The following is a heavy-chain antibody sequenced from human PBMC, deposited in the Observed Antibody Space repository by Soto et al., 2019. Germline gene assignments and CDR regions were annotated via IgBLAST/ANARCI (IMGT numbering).Heavy chain of an antibody. CDR2: INHSGST. CDR3: ARSRPDGDCDY. J-gene: IGHJ4*02. V-gene: IGHV4-34*01. Sequence: SETLSLTCAVYGGSFSGYYWSWIRQPPGKGLEWIGEINHSGSTNYNPSIKSRVTISVDTSKNQFSLKLSCVTAADTAVYYCARSRPDGDCDYWGKGTMVTVSS. CDR1: GGSFSGYY. D-gene: IGHD2-21*02.